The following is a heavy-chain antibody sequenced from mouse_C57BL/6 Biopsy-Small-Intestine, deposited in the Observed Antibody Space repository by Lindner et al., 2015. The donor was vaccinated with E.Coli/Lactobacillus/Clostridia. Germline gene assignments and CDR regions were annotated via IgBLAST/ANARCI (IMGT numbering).Heavy chain of an antibody. J-gene: IGHJ4*01. CDR2: INPNSGGT. V-gene: IGHV1-53*01. Sequence: SVKVSCKASGYAFTGYYLHWVRQAPGQGLEWMGWINPNSGGTNYAQKFQGRVTMSRDTSISTAYMELTSLRSDDTAVYYCARDRADYNSGNYRGGLGYWGQGTLVTVSS. CDR1: GYAFTGYY. D-gene: IGHD3-1*01. CDR3: ARDRADYNSGNYRGGLGY.